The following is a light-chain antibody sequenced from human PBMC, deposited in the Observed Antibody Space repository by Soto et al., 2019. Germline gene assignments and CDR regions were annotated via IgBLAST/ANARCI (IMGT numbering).Light chain of an antibody. V-gene: IGLV2-14*01. J-gene: IGLJ3*02. Sequence: QSVLTQPASVSGSPGQSITISCTGTSSDVGGYNYVSWYQQHPGQVPKLTIYEVTNRPSGVSSRFSGSKSGNTASLTISWRQAEDEADYYFSSYTNSDTWVFGGGTKLTVL. CDR1: SSDVGGYNY. CDR3: SSYTNSDTWV. CDR2: EVT.